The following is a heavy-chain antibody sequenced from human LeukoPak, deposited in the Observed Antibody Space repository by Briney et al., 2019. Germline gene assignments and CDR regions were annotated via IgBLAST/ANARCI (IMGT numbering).Heavy chain of an antibody. CDR2: ISGRGDKT. CDR3: AKGSRGGAY. V-gene: IGHV3-23*01. J-gene: IGHJ4*02. D-gene: IGHD6-13*01. Sequence: GGSLRLSCAASGFTFSTYAMNWVRQAPGKGLEWVSGISGRGDKTEYADSAKGRFTISRDNSENTLYLQMNSLRAEDTAVYYCAKGSRGGAYWGQGTLVSVSS. CDR1: GFTFSTYA.